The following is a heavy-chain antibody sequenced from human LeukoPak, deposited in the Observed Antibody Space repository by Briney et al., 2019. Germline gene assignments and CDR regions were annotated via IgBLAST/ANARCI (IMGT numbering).Heavy chain of an antibody. J-gene: IGHJ6*03. Sequence: PGGSLRLSCAASGFTFSNYGMSWVRQAPGKGLEWVSAISDSGAGTYYADSVKGRFAISRDNSKNTLYLQMNSLRAEDTAVYYCARVRYYYYMVVWGKGTTITVSS. CDR1: GFTFSNYG. CDR3: ARVRYYYYMVV. V-gene: IGHV3-23*01. CDR2: ISDSGAGT. D-gene: IGHD3-10*01.